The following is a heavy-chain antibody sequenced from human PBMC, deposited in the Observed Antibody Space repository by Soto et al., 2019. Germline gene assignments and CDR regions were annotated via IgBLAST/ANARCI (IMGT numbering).Heavy chain of an antibody. D-gene: IGHD1-26*01. CDR2: LRGRGEIT. CDR1: GLTFSTYD. V-gene: IGHV3-23*01. J-gene: IGHJ4*02. Sequence: EVQLLESGGGLVQPGGSLRLSCAASGLTFSTYDMSWVRQAPGKGLEWVSALRGRGEITFYADSAKGRFTISRDISKRTLYLQMNSLRVEDTAVYHCAKVTWEGDYGDHRGQGTLVTVSS. CDR3: AKVTWEGDYGDH.